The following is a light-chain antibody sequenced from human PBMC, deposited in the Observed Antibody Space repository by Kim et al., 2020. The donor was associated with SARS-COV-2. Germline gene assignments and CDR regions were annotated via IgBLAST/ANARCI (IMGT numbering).Light chain of an antibody. V-gene: IGKV1-5*03. CDR1: QSINRW. Sequence: AASVGDSSTITCRASQSINRWLAWYQQKPGQTPNLLIYEASSLQSGVPSRFSGSGSGTEFTLTISSLQPDDFATYYCQQYNGAGTFGQGTKVEIK. J-gene: IGKJ1*01. CDR3: QQYNGAGT. CDR2: EAS.